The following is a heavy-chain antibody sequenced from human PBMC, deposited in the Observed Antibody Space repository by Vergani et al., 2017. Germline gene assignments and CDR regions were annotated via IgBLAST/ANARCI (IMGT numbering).Heavy chain of an antibody. D-gene: IGHD3-10*01. V-gene: IGHV5-10-1*01. Sequence: EVQLVQSGAEVQKPGESLRISCKGSGYSFTSYWISWVRQMPGKGLEWMGRIDPSDSYTNYSPSFQGHVTISADKSISTAYLQWSSLKASDTAMYYCARHTDGSGSYYTSPFDYWGQGTLVTVSS. CDR2: IDPSDSYT. CDR3: ARHTDGSGSYYTSPFDY. J-gene: IGHJ4*02. CDR1: GYSFTSYW.